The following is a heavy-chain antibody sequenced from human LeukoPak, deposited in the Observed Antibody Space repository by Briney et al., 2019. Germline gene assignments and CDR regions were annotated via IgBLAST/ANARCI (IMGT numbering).Heavy chain of an antibody. D-gene: IGHD6-19*01. V-gene: IGHV3-9*01. CDR3: ATGYSSGWYFYFQH. Sequence: GGSLRLSCAASGFTFDDYVMHWVRQAPGKGLEWVSGITWNSDTIAYVDSVKGRFTISRDNAKNSLSLRMNSLSAEDTAVYYCATGYSSGWYFYFQHWGQGSLVSVSS. CDR2: ITWNSDTI. J-gene: IGHJ1*01. CDR1: GFTFDDYV.